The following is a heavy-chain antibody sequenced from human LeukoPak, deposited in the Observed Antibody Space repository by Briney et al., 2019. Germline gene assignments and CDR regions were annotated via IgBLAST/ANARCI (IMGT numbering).Heavy chain of an antibody. J-gene: IGHJ4*02. CDR1: GFTFSTYW. CDR2: INSDGSTA. Sequence: GGSLRLSCAASGFTFSTYWIHWVRQAPGKGLVWVSHINSDGSTATYADSVKGRLTISRDNAKNTVYLQMNSLRAEDTAVYYCARGPNTYYFDYWGQGTLVTVSS. V-gene: IGHV3-74*01. CDR3: ARGPNTYYFDY.